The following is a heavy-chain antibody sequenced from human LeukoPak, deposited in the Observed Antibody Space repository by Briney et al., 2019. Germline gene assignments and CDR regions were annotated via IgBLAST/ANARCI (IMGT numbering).Heavy chain of an antibody. D-gene: IGHD5-18*01. CDR3: ARHEGYSYAFAY. Sequence: PSETLSLTCTVSGGTISSYYWNWIRQPPGKGLEWIGYIYYSGSTNYNASLKSRLTISADTSKNQFSLKLSSVTAADTAVYFCARHEGYSYAFAYWGQGTLVTVSS. J-gene: IGHJ4*02. CDR1: GGTISSYY. CDR2: IYYSGST. V-gene: IGHV4-59*08.